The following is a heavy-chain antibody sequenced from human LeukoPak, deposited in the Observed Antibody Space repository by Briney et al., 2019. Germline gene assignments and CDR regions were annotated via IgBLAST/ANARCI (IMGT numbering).Heavy chain of an antibody. Sequence: SETLSLTCTVSGGSISSYYWSWIRQPPGKGLEWIGYIYYSGSTNYNPSLKSRVTISVDTSKNQFSLKLSSVTAADTAVYYCARGGAAWNWFDPWGQGTLVTVSS. D-gene: IGHD4/OR15-4a*01. V-gene: IGHV4-59*01. CDR1: GGSISSYY. CDR2: IYYSGST. J-gene: IGHJ5*02. CDR3: ARGGAAWNWFDP.